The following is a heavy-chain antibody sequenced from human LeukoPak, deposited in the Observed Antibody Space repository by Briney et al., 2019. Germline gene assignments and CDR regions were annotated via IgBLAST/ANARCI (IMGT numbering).Heavy chain of an antibody. Sequence: GRSLRLSCAASGFAFSNYAMYWVRRAPGKGLQWVAVISYDGSNKYYADSVKGRFTISRDNAKNTLYLQMNSLRVEDTAVYYCARDPSSSSDRGYFQHWGQGALVTVSS. V-gene: IGHV3-30-3*01. J-gene: IGHJ1*01. D-gene: IGHD6-13*01. CDR2: ISYDGSNK. CDR1: GFAFSNYA. CDR3: ARDPSSSSDRGYFQH.